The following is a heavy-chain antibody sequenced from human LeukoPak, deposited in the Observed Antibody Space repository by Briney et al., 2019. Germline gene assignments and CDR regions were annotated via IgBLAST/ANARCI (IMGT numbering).Heavy chain of an antibody. D-gene: IGHD6-13*01. J-gene: IGHJ4*02. CDR3: ARLHSTHSSNS. CDR1: GFTFSSYA. V-gene: IGHV4-39*01. Sequence: PGGSLRLSCAASGFTFSSYAMSWVRQPPGKGLEWIGSIYYSGSTYYNPSLKSRVTISVDTSKNQFSLRLSSVTAADTAVYYCARLHSTHSSNSWGQGTLVTVSS. CDR2: IYYSGST.